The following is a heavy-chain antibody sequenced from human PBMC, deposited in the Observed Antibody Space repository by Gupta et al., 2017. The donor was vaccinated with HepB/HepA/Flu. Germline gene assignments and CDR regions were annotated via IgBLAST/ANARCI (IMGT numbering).Heavy chain of an antibody. D-gene: IGHD1-26*01. CDR1: VFTFTDYE. Sequence: EVQLVESGGALVQPGGSLRLSCAASVFTFTDYEMNWVRQAPGKGLEWVSFISNSASTIYYADSVRGRFTISRDNAKNSLYLEMNSLRIEDTAVYYCAREYTSSYGLDVWGQGTTVTVSS. V-gene: IGHV3-48*03. J-gene: IGHJ6*02. CDR2: ISNSASTI. CDR3: AREYTSSYGLDV.